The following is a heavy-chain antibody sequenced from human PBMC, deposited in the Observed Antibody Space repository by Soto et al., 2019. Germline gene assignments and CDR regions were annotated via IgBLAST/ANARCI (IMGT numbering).Heavy chain of an antibody. V-gene: IGHV4-31*03. Sequence: PSETLSLTGTVSGGSISSGGYCWSWIRQHPGKGLEWIGYIYYSGSTYYNPSLKSRVTISVDTSKNQFSLKLSSVTAADTAVYYCARERVVGYYGSGSPLYYFDYWGQGTLVSVSS. CDR1: GGSISSGGYC. D-gene: IGHD3-10*01. J-gene: IGHJ4*02. CDR3: ARERVVGYYGSGSPLYYFDY. CDR2: IYYSGST.